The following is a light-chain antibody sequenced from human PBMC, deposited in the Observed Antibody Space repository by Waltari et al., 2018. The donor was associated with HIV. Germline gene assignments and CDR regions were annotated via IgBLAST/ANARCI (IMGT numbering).Light chain of an antibody. J-gene: IGKJ1*01. V-gene: IGKV3-11*01. CDR2: DAS. CDR3: QQRSSWPRT. CDR1: QSVSSY. Sequence: EIVLTQSPATLSLSPGERATLSCRASQSVSSYLAWYQQKPGQAPRLLIYDASNRATGIPARFSGSGSGTDFTLTISSLEPEEFAVYYCQQRSSWPRTFGRGTKVEIK.